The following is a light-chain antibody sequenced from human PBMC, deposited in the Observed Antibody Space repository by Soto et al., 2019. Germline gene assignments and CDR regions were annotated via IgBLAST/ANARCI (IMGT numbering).Light chain of an antibody. CDR1: QSISRH. CDR3: QQSSSNPRT. J-gene: IGKJ1*01. V-gene: IGKV1-39*01. CDR2: ATS. Sequence: LQMTQSPSSLSASVGDRVTITCRASQSISRHLNWYQQKPGKAPQLLIYATSSLQSGVPSRFSGSGSGTDFTLTISSLKPEDFATYFCQQSSSNPRTFGQGTKVDIK.